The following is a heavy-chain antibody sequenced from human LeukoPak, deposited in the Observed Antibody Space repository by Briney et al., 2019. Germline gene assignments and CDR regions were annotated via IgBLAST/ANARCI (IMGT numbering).Heavy chain of an antibody. Sequence: KPSETLSLTCTVSGGSISSSSYYWGWIRQPPGKGLEWIGSIYYSGSTYYNPSLKSRVTISVDTSKNQFSLRLSSVTAADTAVYYCARGQRITMTDWGQGTLVTVSS. CDR2: IYYSGST. D-gene: IGHD3-22*01. V-gene: IGHV4-39*01. CDR1: GGSISSSSYY. CDR3: ARGQRITMTD. J-gene: IGHJ4*02.